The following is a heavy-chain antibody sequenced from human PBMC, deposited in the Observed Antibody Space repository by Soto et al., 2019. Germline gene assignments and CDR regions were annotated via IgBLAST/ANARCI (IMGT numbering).Heavy chain of an antibody. CDR3: TRAYSSSPLDY. D-gene: IGHD6-13*01. CDR1: GFNFADYA. J-gene: IGHJ4*02. V-gene: IGHV3-49*04. CDR2: IRAKAHGGTS. Sequence: GGSLRLSCTASGFNFADYAVHWVRQVPGKGLEWVSFIRAKAHGGTSDYAASVKGRFTISRDDSKSIAYLQMNSLKTEDTALYYCTRAYSSSPLDYWGQGARVTVSS.